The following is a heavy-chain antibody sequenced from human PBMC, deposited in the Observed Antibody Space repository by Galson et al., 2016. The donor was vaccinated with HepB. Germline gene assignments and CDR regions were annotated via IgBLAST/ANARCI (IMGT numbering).Heavy chain of an antibody. D-gene: IGHD1-26*01. Sequence: SVKVSCKASGYILTGYYVHWVRQAPGQGLEWMGWIDPRSGGTIYAENFQGRVTMTRDTSINTAYMELSRLRSAVTAVYYCARLRRIVTTGSWSSPSYFDYWGQGTLVTVSS. J-gene: IGHJ4*02. V-gene: IGHV1-2*02. CDR3: ARLRRIVTTGSWSSPSYFDY. CDR1: GYILTGYY. CDR2: IDPRSGGT.